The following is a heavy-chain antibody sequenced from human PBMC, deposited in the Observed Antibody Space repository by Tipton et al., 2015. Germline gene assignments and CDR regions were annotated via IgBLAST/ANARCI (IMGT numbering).Heavy chain of an antibody. CDR1: GGSVSSPSYY. J-gene: IGHJ6*02. CDR3: ARDLEHGMDV. D-gene: IGHD5-24*01. CDR2: ISYSGST. V-gene: IGHV4-61*01. Sequence: PGLVKPSETLSLTCAVSGGSVSSPSYYWSWIRQPPGKGLEWIGYISYSGSTHYNPSFKSRVAISVDTSKNQFSLTLNSVTAADTAVYYCARDLEHGMDVWGQGTTVTVSS.